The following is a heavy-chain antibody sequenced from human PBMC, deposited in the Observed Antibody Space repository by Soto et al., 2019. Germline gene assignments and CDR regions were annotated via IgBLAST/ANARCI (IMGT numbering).Heavy chain of an antibody. D-gene: IGHD7-27*01. V-gene: IGHV1-18*01. J-gene: IGHJ6*02. CDR3: ARGAGLTYYYNGMGV. CDR1: VSTFTSCV. CDR2: ISAYNGDI. Sequence: SVNVSCTSSVSTFTSCVISWVRQAPGQGLEWMGWISAYNGDIRYAQNFQGRVTMTIDTSTTTAYMELRSLRSDDTAVYYCARGAGLTYYYNGMGVWGQGTTVTVSS.